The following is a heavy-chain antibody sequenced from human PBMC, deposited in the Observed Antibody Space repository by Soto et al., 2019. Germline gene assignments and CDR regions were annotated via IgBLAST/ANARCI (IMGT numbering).Heavy chain of an antibody. CDR1: GYFFNDYH. CDR2: INPKNGDT. CDR3: AREAGASNIAAVLLDP. D-gene: IGHD3-3*02. J-gene: IGHJ5*02. Sequence: QVQVVQSGAEVKKPGASVKVSCKTSGYFFNDYHMHWVRKAPGQGLEWMGWINPKNGDTNYAQKFQDRVTMTGDTSISTVYIELSRLTSDDTAVYYCAREAGASNIAAVLLDPWGQGNLVTVSS. V-gene: IGHV1-2*02.